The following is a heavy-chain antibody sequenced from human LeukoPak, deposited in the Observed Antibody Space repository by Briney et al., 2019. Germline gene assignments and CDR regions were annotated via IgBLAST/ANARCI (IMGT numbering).Heavy chain of an antibody. J-gene: IGHJ4*02. D-gene: IGHD3-22*01. Sequence: GGSLRLSCAASGFTFSSYWMSWVRQAPEKGLEWVAKIKPDGSEIYHVDSVQGRFTISRDNAKNSLYLQMNSLRAEDTAVYYCAKRRDYYDSPGVHFDYWGQGTLVTVSS. CDR3: AKRRDYYDSPGVHFDY. CDR1: GFTFSSYW. V-gene: IGHV3-7*01. CDR2: IKPDGSEI.